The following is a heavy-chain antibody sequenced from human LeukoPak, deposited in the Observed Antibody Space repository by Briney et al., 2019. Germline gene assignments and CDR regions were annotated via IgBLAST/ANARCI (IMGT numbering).Heavy chain of an antibody. V-gene: IGHV3-74*03. D-gene: IGHD3-10*01. CDR2: INNYGSIT. J-gene: IGHJ4*02. CDR1: GLTFSNYW. Sequence: SGGSLRLSCAASGLTFSNYWMQWVRQAPGKGLVWVSRINNYGSITTYADPVKGRFTISRDNAKNTLYLQMNSLRAEDTAVYYCASLTSQYDYWGLGTLVTVSS. CDR3: ASLTSQYDY.